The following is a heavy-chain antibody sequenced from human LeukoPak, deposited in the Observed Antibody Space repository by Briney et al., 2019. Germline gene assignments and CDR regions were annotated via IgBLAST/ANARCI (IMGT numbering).Heavy chain of an antibody. Sequence: PSETLSLTCTVSGGSISSYYWSWIRRPAGKGLEWIGRIYTSGSTNYNPSLKSRVTMSVDTSKNQFSLKLSSVTAADTAVYYCARDPSYYYDSSGYPLGAFDIWGQGTMVTVSS. V-gene: IGHV4-4*07. D-gene: IGHD3-22*01. CDR1: GGSISSYY. J-gene: IGHJ3*02. CDR3: ARDPSYYYDSSGYPLGAFDI. CDR2: IYTSGST.